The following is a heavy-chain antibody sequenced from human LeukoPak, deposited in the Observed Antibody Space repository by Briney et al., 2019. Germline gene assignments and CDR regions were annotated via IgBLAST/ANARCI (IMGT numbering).Heavy chain of an antibody. Sequence: ASVKVSCKVSGYTLTELSMHWVRQAPGKGLEWMGGFDPEDGETIYAQKFQGRVTMTEDTSTDTAYMELSSLRSEDTAVYYCATGGKKRLRFRPWDYWGQGTLVTVSS. CDR2: FDPEDGET. CDR1: GYTLTELS. V-gene: IGHV1-24*01. CDR3: ATGGKKRLRFRPWDY. D-gene: IGHD5-12*01. J-gene: IGHJ4*02.